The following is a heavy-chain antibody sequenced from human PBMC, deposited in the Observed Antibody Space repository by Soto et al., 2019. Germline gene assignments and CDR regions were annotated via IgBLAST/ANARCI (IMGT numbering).Heavy chain of an antibody. Sequence: EGQLVESGGNLVRPGGSLRLSCEASGFVFSTYSMNWVRQAPGKGLEWISYISSTSGTIYYADSVKGRFTIFRDNAKNSLFLQMNGLRDDDTAVYYCANQKRRFSVAGTLYGLGVWGQGTTVTVSS. J-gene: IGHJ6*02. CDR1: GFVFSTYS. D-gene: IGHD6-19*01. CDR2: ISSTSGTI. V-gene: IGHV3-48*02. CDR3: ANQKRRFSVAGTLYGLGV.